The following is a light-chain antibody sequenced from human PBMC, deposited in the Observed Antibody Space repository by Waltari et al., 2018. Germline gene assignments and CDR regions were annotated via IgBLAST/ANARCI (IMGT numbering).Light chain of an antibody. CDR2: EVT. CDR1: SSDIGSYNR. CDR3: SSYTGSNTLV. Sequence: QSALTQPPSVSGSPGQSVTISCTGTSSDIGSYNRVSWYQQPPGTATKLIIYEVTSRPSGVPVRFSGSKSGNTASLTIAGLQAEDEADYYCSSYTGSNTLVFGGGTKLTVL. J-gene: IGLJ2*01. V-gene: IGLV2-18*02.